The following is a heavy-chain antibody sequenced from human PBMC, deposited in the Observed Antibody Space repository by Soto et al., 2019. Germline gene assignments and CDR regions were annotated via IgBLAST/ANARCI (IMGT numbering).Heavy chain of an antibody. CDR2: IYYSGST. Sequence: PSETLSLTCTGSGDSISSTNNYWSWIRQHPGKGLEWIGYIYYSGSTYYNPSLKSRPAISVDTSKNQFSLKLSSVTAADTAVYYCARTVCSSASCYGYYCYGLDVWGQGTTVTVSS. CDR3: ARTVCSSASCYGYYCYGLDV. D-gene: IGHD2-2*01. CDR1: GDSISSTNNY. J-gene: IGHJ6*02. V-gene: IGHV4-31*03.